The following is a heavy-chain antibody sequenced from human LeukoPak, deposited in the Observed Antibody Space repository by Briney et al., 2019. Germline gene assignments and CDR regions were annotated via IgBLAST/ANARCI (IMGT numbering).Heavy chain of an antibody. J-gene: IGHJ4*02. CDR1: GFTFSSYA. D-gene: IGHD6-13*01. CDR2: ISGSGGST. Sequence: GGSLRLSCAASGFTFSSYAMSWVRQAPGKGLEWVSAISGSGGSTYYADSVKGRFTISRDNSKNTLYLQMNSLRAEDTAVYYRANSGSSSWYRKYYFDYWGQGTLVTVSS. V-gene: IGHV3-23*01. CDR3: ANSGSSSWYRKYYFDY.